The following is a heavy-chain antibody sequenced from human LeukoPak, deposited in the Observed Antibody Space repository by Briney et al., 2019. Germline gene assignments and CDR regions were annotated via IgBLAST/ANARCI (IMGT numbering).Heavy chain of an antibody. Sequence: ETLSLTCAVYGGSFSGYYWSWIRQPPGKGLEWVSAISGSGGSTYYADSVKGRFTISRDNSKNTLYLQMNSLRAEDTAVYYCARSYCSGGSCYYYYGMDVWGQGTTVTVSS. CDR2: ISGSGGST. CDR3: ARSYCSGGSCYYYYGMDV. CDR1: GGSFSGYY. D-gene: IGHD2-15*01. J-gene: IGHJ6*02. V-gene: IGHV3-23*01.